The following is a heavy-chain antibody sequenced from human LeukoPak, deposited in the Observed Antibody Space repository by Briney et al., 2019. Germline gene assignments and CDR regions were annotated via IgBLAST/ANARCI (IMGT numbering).Heavy chain of an antibody. CDR3: ARVVPRYYDTSGANWFDP. V-gene: IGHV1-24*01. CDR1: GYTLTELS. J-gene: IGHJ5*02. CDR2: FDPEDGET. Sequence: ASVKVSCKVSGYTLTELSMHWVRQAPGKGLEWMGGFDPEDGETIYAQKFQGRVTMTRNTSRSTAYMELSRLRSEDTAVYFCARVVPRYYDTSGANWFDPWGQGTLVTVSS. D-gene: IGHD3-22*01.